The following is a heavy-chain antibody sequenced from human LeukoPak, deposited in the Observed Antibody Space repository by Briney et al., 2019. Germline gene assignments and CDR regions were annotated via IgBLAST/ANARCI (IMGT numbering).Heavy chain of an antibody. J-gene: IGHJ4*02. CDR1: GGSISSGDYY. CDR3: ARVYYDYVWGSYRAQSYYFDY. D-gene: IGHD3-16*02. Sequence: SQTLSLTCTASGGSISSGDYYWSWIRQPPGKGLKWIGYIYYSGSTYYNPSLKSRVTISVDTSKNQFSLKLSSVTAADTAVYYCARVYYDYVWGSYRAQSYYFDYWGQGTLVTVSS. CDR2: IYYSGST. V-gene: IGHV4-30-4*01.